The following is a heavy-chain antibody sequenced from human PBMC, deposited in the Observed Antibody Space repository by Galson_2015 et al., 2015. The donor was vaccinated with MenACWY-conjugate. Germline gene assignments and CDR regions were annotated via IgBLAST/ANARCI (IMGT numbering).Heavy chain of an antibody. CDR3: VRITMIVDDTDY. J-gene: IGHJ4*02. D-gene: IGHD3-22*01. CDR1: GFTFSSYA. V-gene: IGHV3-64D*09. Sequence: SLRLSCAASGFTFSSYAMHWVRQAPGKGLECVSAIRSNGGSTYYADSVKGRFTISRDNSKNTLYLQMSSLRAEDTAVYYCVRITMIVDDTDYWGQGPLVTVSS. CDR2: IRSNGGST.